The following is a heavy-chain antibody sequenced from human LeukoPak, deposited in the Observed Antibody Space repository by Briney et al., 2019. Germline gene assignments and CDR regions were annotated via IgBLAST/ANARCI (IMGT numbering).Heavy chain of an antibody. CDR1: GFTFSSYA. CDR3: ARVSSSWYFHDY. J-gene: IGHJ4*02. Sequence: GGALRLSCAASGFTFSSYAMHWVRQAPGKGLGGVAAISYDGSNKYYADSVKGRFSISRDKSKNTLYLQMNSLRTEDTAVYYCARVSSSWYFHDYWGQGTLVTVSS. CDR2: ISYDGSNK. D-gene: IGHD6-13*01. V-gene: IGHV3-30-3*01.